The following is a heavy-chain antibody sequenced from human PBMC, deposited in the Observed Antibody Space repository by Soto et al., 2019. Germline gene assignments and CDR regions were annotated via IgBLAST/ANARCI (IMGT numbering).Heavy chain of an antibody. Sequence: HPGRSLTLSCAAAGFTFSSYAMSWVRQAPGKGLEWVSAISGSGGSTYYADSVKGRFTISRENSKNTLYLQMNSLRAEDTAVYYCAKDRGRRIQHVDYWGQGTLVTASS. D-gene: IGHD1-1*01. J-gene: IGHJ4*02. V-gene: IGHV3-23*01. CDR1: GFTFSSYA. CDR3: AKDRGRRIQHVDY. CDR2: ISGSGGST.